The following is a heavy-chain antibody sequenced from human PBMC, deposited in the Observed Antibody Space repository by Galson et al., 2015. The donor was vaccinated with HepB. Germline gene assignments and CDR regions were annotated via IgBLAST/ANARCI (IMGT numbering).Heavy chain of an antibody. V-gene: IGHV2-70*11. Sequence: PALVKPTQTLTLTCTFSGFSLSTSGMCVSWIRQPPGKALEWLARIDWDDDKYYSTSLKTRLTISKDTSKNQVVLTMTNMDPVDTATYYCARMIFRQDYYYSLDVWGKGTTVTV. D-gene: IGHD3-9*01. J-gene: IGHJ6*03. CDR3: ARMIFRQDYYYSLDV. CDR2: IDWDDDK. CDR1: GFSLSTSGMC.